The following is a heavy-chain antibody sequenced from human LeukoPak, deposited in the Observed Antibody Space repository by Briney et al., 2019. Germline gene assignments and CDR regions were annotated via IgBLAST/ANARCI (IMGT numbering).Heavy chain of an antibody. J-gene: IGHJ6*02. CDR2: IYHSGST. D-gene: IGHD4-17*01. V-gene: IGHV4-30-2*01. Sequence: SETLSLTCAVSGGSISSGGYSWSWIRRPPGKGLEWIGYIYHSGSTYYNPSLKSRVTISVDRSKNQFSLKLSSVTAADTAVYYCARGHGDYGMDVWGQGTTVTVSS. CDR3: ARGHGDYGMDV. CDR1: GGSISSGGYS.